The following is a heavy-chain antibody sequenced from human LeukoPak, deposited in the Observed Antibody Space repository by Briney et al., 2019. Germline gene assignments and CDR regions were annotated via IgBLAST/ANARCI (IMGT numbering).Heavy chain of an antibody. CDR1: GGSCSGYY. J-gene: IGHJ4*02. CDR3: ARGRVGARL. V-gene: IGHV4-34*01. Sequence: SETLSLXCAVYGGSCSGYYWSWIRRPPGKGLEWIGEINHSGSTNYNPSLKSRVTISVDTSKNQFSLKLSSVTAADTAVYYCARGRVGARLWGQGTLVTVSS. CDR2: INHSGST. D-gene: IGHD1-26*01.